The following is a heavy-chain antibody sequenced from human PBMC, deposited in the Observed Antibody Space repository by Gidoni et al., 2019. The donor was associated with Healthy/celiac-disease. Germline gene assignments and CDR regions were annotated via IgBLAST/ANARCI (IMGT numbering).Heavy chain of an antibody. Sequence: QVQLVQSGAEVKKPGASVKVSCTASGYTFTGYYLNWVRQATGQGLEWMGWINPNSGGTNYAQKFQGRVTMTRDTSISTAYMELSRLRSDDTAVYYCARDVYSSGYFFDYWGQGTLVTVSS. D-gene: IGHD3-22*01. CDR1: GYTFTGYY. J-gene: IGHJ4*02. CDR2: INPNSGGT. V-gene: IGHV1-2*02. CDR3: ARDVYSSGYFFDY.